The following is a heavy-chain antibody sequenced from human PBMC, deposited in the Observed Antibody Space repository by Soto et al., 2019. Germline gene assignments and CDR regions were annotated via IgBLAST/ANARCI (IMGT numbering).Heavy chain of an antibody. Sequence: SETLSLTCSLSGGAIGGYYWSWIRQPPGKALEWIGYVSYSGSTDYHPSLKSRVSISIDTSKNQFSLKMISATAADTAVYSCARPWSDSGWFFFDPWGQGALVTVSS. J-gene: IGHJ5*02. CDR3: ARPWSDSGWFFFDP. D-gene: IGHD6-19*01. CDR2: VSYSGST. V-gene: IGHV4-59*08. CDR1: GGAIGGYY.